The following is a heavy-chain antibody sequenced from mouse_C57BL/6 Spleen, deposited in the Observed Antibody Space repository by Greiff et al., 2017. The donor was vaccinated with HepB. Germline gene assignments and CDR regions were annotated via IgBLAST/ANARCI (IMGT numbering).Heavy chain of an antibody. V-gene: IGHV3-6*01. CDR2: ISYDGSN. CDR3: ARGDGSSGAWFAY. J-gene: IGHJ3*01. CDR1: GYSITSGYY. Sequence: DVKLQESGPGLVKPSQSLSLTCSVTGYSITSGYYWNWIRQFPGNKLEWMGYISYDGSNNYNPSLKNRISITRDTSKNQFFLKLNSVTTEDTATYYCARGDGSSGAWFAYWGQGTLVTVSA. D-gene: IGHD1-1*01.